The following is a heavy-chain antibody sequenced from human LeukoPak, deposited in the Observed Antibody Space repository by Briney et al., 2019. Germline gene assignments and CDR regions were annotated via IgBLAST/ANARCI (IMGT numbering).Heavy chain of an antibody. CDR2: ISGSGGST. J-gene: IGHJ3*02. CDR1: GFTFSSYA. V-gene: IGHV3-23*01. D-gene: IGHD5-18*01. CDR3: ARDSGYSYGLENAFDI. Sequence: PGGSLRLSCAASGFTFSSYAMSWVRQAPGKGLEWVSAISGSGGSTYYADSVKGRFTISRDNSKSTLYLQMNSLRAEDTAVYYCARDSGYSYGLENAFDIWGQGTMVTVSS.